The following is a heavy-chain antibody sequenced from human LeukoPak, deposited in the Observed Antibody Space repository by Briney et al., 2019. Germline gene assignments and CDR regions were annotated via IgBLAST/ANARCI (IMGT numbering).Heavy chain of an antibody. CDR2: ISSGGSTI. CDR3: AREGNGYYFDY. V-gene: IGHV3-11*04. D-gene: IGHD2-8*01. Sequence: GGSLRLSCAASGFIFSDYYMSWIRQAPAKGLEWVSYISSGGSTIYYADSVKGRFTISRDNAKNSLYLQMNSLRAEDTAVYYCAREGNGYYFDYWGQGTLVTVSS. J-gene: IGHJ4*02. CDR1: GFIFSDYY.